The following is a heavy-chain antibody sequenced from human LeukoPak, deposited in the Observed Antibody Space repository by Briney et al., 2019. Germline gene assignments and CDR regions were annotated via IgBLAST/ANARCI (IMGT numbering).Heavy chain of an antibody. CDR1: GFTFSSYG. CDR2: IKQDGSEK. Sequence: GSLRLSCAASGFTFSSYGMHWVRQAPGKGLEWVANIKQDGSEKYYVDSVKGRFTISRDNAKNSLYLQMNSLRAEDTAVYYSATSRSLDYWGQGTLVTVSS. J-gene: IGHJ4*02. V-gene: IGHV3-7*01. CDR3: ATSRSLDY.